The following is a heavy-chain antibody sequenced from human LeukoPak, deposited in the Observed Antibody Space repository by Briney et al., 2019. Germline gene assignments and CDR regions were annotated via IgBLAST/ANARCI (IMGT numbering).Heavy chain of an antibody. V-gene: IGHV1-69*04. CDR2: IIPILGIA. D-gene: IGHD6-13*01. J-gene: IGHJ2*01. CDR3: ARGVVAGKPQRTPRIAAADRSYWYFDL. Sequence: GSSVKVSCKASGGTFSSYAISWVRQAPGQGLEWMGRIIPILGIANYAQKFQGRVTITADKSTSTAYMELSSLRSEDTAVYYCARGVVAGKPQRTPRIAAADRSYWYFDLWGRGTLVTVSS. CDR1: GGTFSSYA.